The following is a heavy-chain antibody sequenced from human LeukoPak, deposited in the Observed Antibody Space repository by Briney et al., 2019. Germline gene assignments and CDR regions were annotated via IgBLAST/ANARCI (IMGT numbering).Heavy chain of an antibody. V-gene: IGHV1-69*05. D-gene: IGHD4-17*01. CDR3: ARSTAVQYGDYFDY. J-gene: IGHJ4*02. Sequence: SVKVSCKASGGTFSSYAISWVRQAPGQGLEWMGGIIPILGTANYAQKFQGRVTITTDESTSTAYMELSSLRSEDTAVYYCARSTAVQYGDYFDYWGQGTLVTVSS. CDR2: IIPILGTA. CDR1: GGTFSSYA.